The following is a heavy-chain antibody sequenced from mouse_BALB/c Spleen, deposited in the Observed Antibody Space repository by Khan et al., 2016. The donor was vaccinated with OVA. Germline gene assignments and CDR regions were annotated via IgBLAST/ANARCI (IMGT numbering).Heavy chain of an antibody. J-gene: IGHJ3*01. CDR1: GYPFTDYN. CDR3: ARGGFGSPFVY. V-gene: IGHV1-18*01. Sequence: VQLQQSGPELVKPGASVKIPCKASGYPFTDYNMDWVKQSHGKSLEWIGDITPNNGGTIYNQKFKGKATLTVDKSSSTAYMELRSLTSEDTAVYYCARGGFGSPFVYWGQGTLVTVSA. CDR2: ITPNNGGT. D-gene: IGHD1-1*01.